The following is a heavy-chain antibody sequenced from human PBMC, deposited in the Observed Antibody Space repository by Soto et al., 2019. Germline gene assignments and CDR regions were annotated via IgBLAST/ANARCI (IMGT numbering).Heavy chain of an antibody. Sequence: QVQLVQSGAEVKKPGSSVKVSCKASGGTFSSYAISWVRQAPGQGLEWMGGIIPIFGTANYAQKLQGRVPITADEATSTADMELSSLRSEDTAVYYCARVGLRDYGYYNLGGLNWFDPLGQRTLVTVSS. CDR1: GGTFSSYA. CDR2: IIPIFGTA. J-gene: IGHJ5*02. CDR3: ARVGLRDYGYYNLGGLNWFDP. V-gene: IGHV1-69*01. D-gene: IGHD4-17*01.